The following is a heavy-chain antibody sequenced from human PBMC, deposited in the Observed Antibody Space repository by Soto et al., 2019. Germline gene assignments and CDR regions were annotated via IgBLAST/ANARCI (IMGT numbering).Heavy chain of an antibody. J-gene: IGHJ6*02. CDR2: ISPYNGTT. Sequence: ASVKVSCKASGYTFTTYGISWVRQAPGQGLEWMGWISPYNGTTKYAEKFQGEMTMTTDTATSTAYMDLRSLRSDDTAVYYCARDAERDTGLNFYYYLHGMDAWGQGTRVTVSS. V-gene: IGHV1-18*04. D-gene: IGHD1-1*01. CDR3: ARDAERDTGLNFYYYLHGMDA. CDR1: GYTFTTYG.